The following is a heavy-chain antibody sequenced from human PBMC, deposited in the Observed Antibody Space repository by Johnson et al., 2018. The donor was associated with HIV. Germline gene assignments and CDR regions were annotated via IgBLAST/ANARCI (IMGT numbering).Heavy chain of an antibody. Sequence: QMLLVESGGGLVKPGGSLRLSCAASGFTFSDYYMSWIRQAPGKGLEWVAVISYDGHNEYYADSVEGRFTVSRDNTKNTLYLQMNSLRAEDTAIYYCALTESRFLEWLFRAFDIWGQGTMVTVSS. CDR3: ALTESRFLEWLFRAFDI. V-gene: IGHV3-30*03. CDR2: ISYDGHNE. CDR1: GFTFSDYY. D-gene: IGHD3-3*01. J-gene: IGHJ3*02.